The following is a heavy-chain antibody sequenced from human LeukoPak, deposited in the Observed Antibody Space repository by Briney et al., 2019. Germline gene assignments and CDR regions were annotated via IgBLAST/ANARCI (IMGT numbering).Heavy chain of an antibody. D-gene: IGHD4-17*01. CDR1: GFTFSSYS. CDR3: ARAGGDYQYYFDY. CDR2: ISSSGSTI. J-gene: IGHJ4*02. V-gene: IGHV3-48*04. Sequence: GSLRLSCAASGFTFSSYSMNWVRQAPGKGLEWVSYISSSGSTIYYADSVKGRFTISRDNAKNSLYLQMNSLRAEDTAVYYCARAGGDYQYYFDYWGQGTLVTVSS.